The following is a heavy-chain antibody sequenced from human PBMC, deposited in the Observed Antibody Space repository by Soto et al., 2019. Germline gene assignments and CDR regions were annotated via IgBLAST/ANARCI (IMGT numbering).Heavy chain of an antibody. CDR1: GGTFSSYA. Sequence: GASVKVSCKASGGTFSSYAISWVRQAPGQGLEWMGGIIPIFGTANYAQKFQGRVTITADESTRTAYMELSSLRSEDTAVYYCASLTGSLVYYYYYGMDVWGQGTTVTVSS. CDR2: IIPIFGTA. CDR3: ASLTGSLVYYYYYGMDV. V-gene: IGHV1-69*13. J-gene: IGHJ6*02. D-gene: IGHD3-9*01.